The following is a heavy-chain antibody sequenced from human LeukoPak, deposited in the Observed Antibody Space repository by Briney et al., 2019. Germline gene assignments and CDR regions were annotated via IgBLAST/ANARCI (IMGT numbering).Heavy chain of an antibody. Sequence: TGGSLRLSCAASGFTFSSYAMHWVRQAPGKGLEWVAVISYDGSNKYYADSVKGRFTISRDNSKNTLYLQMNSLRAEDTAVYYCARSTRYCSSTSCYTGRYYFDNWGQGTLVTVSS. CDR2: ISYDGSNK. V-gene: IGHV3-30-3*01. J-gene: IGHJ4*02. CDR1: GFTFSSYA. D-gene: IGHD2-2*02. CDR3: ARSTRYCSSTSCYTGRYYFDN.